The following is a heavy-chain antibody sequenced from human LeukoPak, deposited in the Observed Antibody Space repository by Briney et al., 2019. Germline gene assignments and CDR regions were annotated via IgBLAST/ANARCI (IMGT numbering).Heavy chain of an antibody. J-gene: IGHJ3*02. V-gene: IGHV3-9*01. CDR1: GFTFDDYA. Sequence: GGSLRLSCAASGFTFDDYAMHWVRQAPGKGLEWVSGISWNSGSIGYADSVKGRFTISRDNAKNSLYLQMNSLRAEDTAVYYCASVLEAFDIWGQGTMVTVSS. CDR2: ISWNSGSI. D-gene: IGHD1-1*01. CDR3: ASVLEAFDI.